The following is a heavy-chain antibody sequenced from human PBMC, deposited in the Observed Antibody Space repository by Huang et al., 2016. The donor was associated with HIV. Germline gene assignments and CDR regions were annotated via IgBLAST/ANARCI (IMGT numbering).Heavy chain of an antibody. Sequence: QLQLQESGPGLVKPSETLSLTCSVSGGSISSSSYYWGWFRQPPGKGLEWIGSICYRVSTFYNPSLRSRVTSSGYTSKNQCSLRLSSVTAADTSVYYCARHMDCSSSSCLAGGHERGPFDMWGQGTMVTVSS. CDR1: GGSISSSSYY. V-gene: IGHV4-39*01. CDR3: ARHMDCSSSSCLAGGHERGPFDM. CDR2: ICYRVST. J-gene: IGHJ3*02. D-gene: IGHD2-2*01.